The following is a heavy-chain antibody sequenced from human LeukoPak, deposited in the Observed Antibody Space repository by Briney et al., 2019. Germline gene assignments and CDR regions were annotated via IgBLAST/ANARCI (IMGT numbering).Heavy chain of an antibody. J-gene: IGHJ3*02. V-gene: IGHV3-48*02. CDR2: IGGVSSTI. Sequence: PGGSLGLSCAASRFTSGRYSMNGVRQAPGKGLQWVSYIGGVSSTISYADSVKGRFTISRDNAKNSLYLQMNSQGDADTAVYYCARDVDYAFDIWGQGTLVTVSS. CDR3: ARDVDYAFDI. D-gene: IGHD2-15*01. CDR1: RFTSGRYS.